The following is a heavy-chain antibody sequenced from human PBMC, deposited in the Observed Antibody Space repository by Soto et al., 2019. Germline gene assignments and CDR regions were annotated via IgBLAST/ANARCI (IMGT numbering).Heavy chain of an antibody. CDR1: GYTFTSYD. CDR2: IVAASGKT. D-gene: IGHD3-22*01. J-gene: IGHJ4*02. Sequence: SVKVSCKASGYTFTSYDINWVRQATGQGLEWIGWIVAASGKTDYSQIFQERVTITRDMSTSTAYMELSSLSSEDTAVYYCAATLDWGSYDFGGYPSWGQGTLVTVSS. CDR3: AATLDWGSYDFGGYPS. V-gene: IGHV1-58*02.